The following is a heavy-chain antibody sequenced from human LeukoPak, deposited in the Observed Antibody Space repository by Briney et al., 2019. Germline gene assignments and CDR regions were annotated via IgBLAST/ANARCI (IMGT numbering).Heavy chain of an antibody. CDR3: ARLGGVRSSSSDAPIDY. CDR2: INHSGST. J-gene: IGHJ4*02. Sequence: SETLSLTCAVYGGSFSGYYWSWIRQPPGKGLEWIGEINHSGSTNYNPSLKSRVTISVDTSKNQFSLKLSSVTAADTAVYYCARLGGVRSSSSDAPIDYWGQGTLVTVSS. CDR1: GGSFSGYY. D-gene: IGHD6-6*01. V-gene: IGHV4-34*01.